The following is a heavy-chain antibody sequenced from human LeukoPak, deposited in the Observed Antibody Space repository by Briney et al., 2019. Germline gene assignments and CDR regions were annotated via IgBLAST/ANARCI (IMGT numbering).Heavy chain of an antibody. CDR1: GGSFSGYY. V-gene: IGHV4-34*01. CDR2: INHSGST. D-gene: IGHD3-16*02. J-gene: IGHJ4*02. CDR3: ARIRGSYRYEYDY. Sequence: SETLSLTCAVYGGSFSGYYWSWIRQPPGKGLEWIGEINHSGSTNYNPSLKSRVTISVDTSKNQFSLKLSSVTAADTAVYYCARIRGSYRYEYDYWGQGTLVTVSS.